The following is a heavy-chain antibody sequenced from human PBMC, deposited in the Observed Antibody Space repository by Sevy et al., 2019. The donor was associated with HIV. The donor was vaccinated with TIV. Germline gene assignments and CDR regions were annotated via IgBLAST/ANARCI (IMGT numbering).Heavy chain of an antibody. Sequence: ASVKVSYKASGYIFASDGITWVRQAPGQGLEWVGWIGSYNGDTNYAQKFQGRVTMTTDTSTSTAYMELRSLRSDDTAVYYCARERSYGSGSYFDHWGQGTLVTVSS. CDR1: GYIFASDG. CDR3: ARERSYGSGSYFDH. D-gene: IGHD3-10*01. CDR2: IGSYNGDT. V-gene: IGHV1-18*01. J-gene: IGHJ4*02.